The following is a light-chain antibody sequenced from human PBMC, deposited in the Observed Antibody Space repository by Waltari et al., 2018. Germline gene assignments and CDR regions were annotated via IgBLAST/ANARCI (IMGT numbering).Light chain of an antibody. J-gene: IGKJ4*01. CDR1: QTITDN. V-gene: IGKV3-15*01. CDR3: QQYNTWPPLT. CDR2: GAS. Sequence: EIVMTQSPATLSVSPGERATLSFRASQTITDNLAWYQQKPGQAPRLLIYGASTRATGVPARFRGSGSGTDVTLTISSLQSEDFGLYYCQQYNTWPPLTFGGGTKVEIK.